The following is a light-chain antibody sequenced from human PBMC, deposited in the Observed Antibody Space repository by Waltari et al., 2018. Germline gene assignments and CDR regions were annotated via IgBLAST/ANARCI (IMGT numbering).Light chain of an antibody. J-gene: IGKJ2*01. V-gene: IGKV3-15*01. CDR1: QSISSK. Sequence: EIVMTQSPATLSVSTGESATLSCRASQSISSKLAWYQQKPGQSPRLLIIGASTRATGIPDRLSGNRSGTDFTLTISSLQSKGFAVYYCQQYDNWPPYTFGQGTKLEIK. CDR3: QQYDNWPPYT. CDR2: GAS.